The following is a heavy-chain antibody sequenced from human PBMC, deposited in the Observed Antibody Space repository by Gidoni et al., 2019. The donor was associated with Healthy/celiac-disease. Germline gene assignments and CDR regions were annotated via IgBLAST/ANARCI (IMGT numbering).Heavy chain of an antibody. D-gene: IGHD3-10*01. Sequence: QVQLVQSGAEVKKPGSSVKVSCKASGGTFSSYAISWVRQAPGQGLEWMGGIIPIFGTANYAQKCQGRVTITADESTSTAYMELSSLRSEDTAVYYCARETKNYYGSGSYSIYDDWGQGTLVTVSS. V-gene: IGHV1-69*01. CDR2: IIPIFGTA. J-gene: IGHJ4*02. CDR1: GGTFSSYA. CDR3: ARETKNYYGSGSYSIYDD.